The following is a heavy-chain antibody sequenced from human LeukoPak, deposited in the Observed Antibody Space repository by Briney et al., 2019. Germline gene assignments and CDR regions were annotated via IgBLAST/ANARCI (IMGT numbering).Heavy chain of an antibody. Sequence: GGSLRLSCAASGFTFSSYGMSWVRQAPGKGLEWVSAISGSGGSTYYADSVKGRFTISRDNSKNTLYPQMNSLRAEDTAVYYCAKDRWAAAGTYMDVWGKGTTVTISS. CDR2: ISGSGGST. CDR1: GFTFSSYG. J-gene: IGHJ6*03. D-gene: IGHD6-13*01. V-gene: IGHV3-23*01. CDR3: AKDRWAAAGTYMDV.